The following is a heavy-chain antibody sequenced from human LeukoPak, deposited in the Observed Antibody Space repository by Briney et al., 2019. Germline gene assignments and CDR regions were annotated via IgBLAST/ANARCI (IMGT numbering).Heavy chain of an antibody. D-gene: IGHD7-27*01. Sequence: GESLKISCKASRYCLTSYWIGWVRQMPRKGLKWMGIIDPRHSETRYTPSSQGQVTISDDKSLTTAYLQWNSLKAADAAMYYCARQAAMGRSGDYWGQGTLVTVSS. CDR2: IDPRHSET. CDR1: RYCLTSYW. V-gene: IGHV5-51*01. J-gene: IGHJ4*02. CDR3: ARQAAMGRSGDY.